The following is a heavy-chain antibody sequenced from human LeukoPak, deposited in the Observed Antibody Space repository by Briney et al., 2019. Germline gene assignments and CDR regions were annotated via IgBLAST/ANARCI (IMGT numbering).Heavy chain of an antibody. CDR2: IYYSGST. V-gene: IGHV4-38-2*02. D-gene: IGHD3-22*01. CDR3: ARVLYSSGYYYVPYYFDY. Sequence: SETLSLTCTVSGYSISSGYYWGWIRQPPGKGLEWIGSIYYSGSTYYNPSLKSRVTISVDTSKNQFSLKLSSVTAADMAVYYCARVLYSSGYYYVPYYFDYWGQGTLVTVSS. CDR1: GYSISSGYY. J-gene: IGHJ4*02.